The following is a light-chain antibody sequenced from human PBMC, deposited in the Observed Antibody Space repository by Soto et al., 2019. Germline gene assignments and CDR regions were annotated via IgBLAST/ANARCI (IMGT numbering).Light chain of an antibody. CDR3: QVWDSITDHWV. CDR1: NLGSKS. Sequence: SYELTQPPSVSVAPGQTAGISCGGNNLGSKSVHWYQQKSGQAPVLVVFDDSDRPSGIHERISGSNSGNTATLTISRVEAGDEADYYCQVWDSITDHWVFGGGTKVTVL. V-gene: IGLV3-21*02. CDR2: DDS. J-gene: IGLJ3*02.